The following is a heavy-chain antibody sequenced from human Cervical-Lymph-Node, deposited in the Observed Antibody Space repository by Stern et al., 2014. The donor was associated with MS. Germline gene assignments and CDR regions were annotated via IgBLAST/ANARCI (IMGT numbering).Heavy chain of an antibody. Sequence: QVQLQESGPGLVKPSETLSLSCTVSGGSISGSSFYWVWIRQPPGKGLEWIGSIYDSGSTYYNPSLKSRVTISVATSKNQFPLKLRSATAADTAVYYCARPQNYDSSGYSPGNTYYYQHYGLDVWGQGTTVTVSS. CDR3: ARPQNYDSSGYSPGNTYYYQHYGLDV. D-gene: IGHD3-22*01. CDR1: GGSISGSSFY. J-gene: IGHJ6*02. CDR2: IYDSGST. V-gene: IGHV4-39*01.